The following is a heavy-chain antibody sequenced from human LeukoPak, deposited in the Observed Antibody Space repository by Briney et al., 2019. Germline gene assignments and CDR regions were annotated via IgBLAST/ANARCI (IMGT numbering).Heavy chain of an antibody. CDR1: GGSISSSSYY. V-gene: IGHV4-39*01. CDR3: ARHKGSDFTIFGVVIDYYYYMDV. Sequence: SETLSLTCTVSGGSISSSSYYWGWIRQPPGKGLEWIGSIYYSGSTYYNPSLKSRVTISVDTSKNQFSLKLSSVTAADTAVYYCARHKGSDFTIFGVVIDYYYYMDVWGKGTTVTVSS. J-gene: IGHJ6*03. CDR2: IYYSGST. D-gene: IGHD3-3*01.